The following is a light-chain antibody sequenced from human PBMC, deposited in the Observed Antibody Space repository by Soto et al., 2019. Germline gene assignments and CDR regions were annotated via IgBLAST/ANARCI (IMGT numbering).Light chain of an antibody. Sequence: EIVMTQSPGTLSLSAGERATLSCRASQSVSNNYLAWYQQKPGQAPRLLIYGASTRATGIPARFSGSGSGTEFTLTISSLQSEDFAVYYCQQYNNWPITFGQGTRLEIK. CDR2: GAS. CDR3: QQYNNWPIT. CDR1: QSVSNN. J-gene: IGKJ5*01. V-gene: IGKV3-15*01.